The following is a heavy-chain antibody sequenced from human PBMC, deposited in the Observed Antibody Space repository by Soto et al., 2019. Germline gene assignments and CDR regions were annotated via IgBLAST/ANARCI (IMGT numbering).Heavy chain of an antibody. CDR3: VRDGTKTLRDWFDP. V-gene: IGHV4-4*07. CDR2: IYATGTT. D-gene: IGHD1-1*01. Sequence: PSETLSLTCTVSGASISGFYWSWTRKSARKGLEWIGRIYATGTTDYNPSLKSRVMMSVDTSKKQFSLKLRSVTAADTAVYYCVRDGTKTLRDWFDPWGQGISVTVSS. CDR1: GASISGFY. J-gene: IGHJ5*02.